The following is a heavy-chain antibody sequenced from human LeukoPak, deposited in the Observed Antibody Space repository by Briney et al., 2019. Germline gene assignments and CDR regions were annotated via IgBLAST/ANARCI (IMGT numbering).Heavy chain of an antibody. V-gene: IGHV4-59*01. CDR2: IYYSGST. CDR1: GGSISSYY. CDR3: ARGHYEFGELANWFDP. J-gene: IGHJ5*02. Sequence: KPSETLSLTCTVSGGSISSYYWSWIRQPPGKGLEWIGYIYYSGSTNYNPSLKSRVTISVDTSKNKFSLKLSSVTAADTAVYYCARGHYEFGELANWFDPWGQGTLVTVSS. D-gene: IGHD3-10*01.